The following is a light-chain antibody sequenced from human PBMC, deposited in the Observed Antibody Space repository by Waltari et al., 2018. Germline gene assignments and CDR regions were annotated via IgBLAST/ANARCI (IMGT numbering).Light chain of an antibody. CDR3: QQYDSAHPYV. CDR1: HVISNS. J-gene: IGKJ2*01. CDR2: AAH. V-gene: IGKV1-NL1*01. Sequence: DVQMTQSPSSLSASVGDTVVITCRATHVISNSLAWYQQKPGKAPSLLVYAAHRLQSGVPSRFSGGGSGTDFTLTISSLQPEDFATYYCQQYDSAHPYVFCQGTKLEI.